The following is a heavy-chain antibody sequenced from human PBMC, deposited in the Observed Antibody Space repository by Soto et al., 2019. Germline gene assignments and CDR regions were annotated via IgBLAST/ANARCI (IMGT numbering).Heavy chain of an antibody. D-gene: IGHD3-10*01. CDR2: IYYSGST. Sequence: PSETLSLTCTVSGGSISSSSYYWGWIRQPPGKGLEWIGSIYYSGSTYYNPSLKSRVTISVDTSKNQFSLKLSSVTAADTAVYYCARHWGGYYGSGPYGTLDYWGQGTLVTVSS. V-gene: IGHV4-39*01. CDR1: GGSISSSSYY. J-gene: IGHJ4*02. CDR3: ARHWGGYYGSGPYGTLDY.